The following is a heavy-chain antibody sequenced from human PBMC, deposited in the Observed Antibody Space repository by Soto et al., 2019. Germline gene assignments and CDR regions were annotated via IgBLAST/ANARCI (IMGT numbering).Heavy chain of an antibody. Sequence: IVSGGSISEKYWNWVRQPPGKGLEWIGLIFANGHTDYNPSLKSRVTMSVDASKNQFSLRLTPMTAADTAVYYCVASLAASGLNWLDPWGRGTLVTVSS. J-gene: IGHJ5*02. CDR1: GGSISEKY. D-gene: IGHD6-13*01. CDR2: IFANGHT. CDR3: VASLAASGLNWLDP. V-gene: IGHV4-4*07.